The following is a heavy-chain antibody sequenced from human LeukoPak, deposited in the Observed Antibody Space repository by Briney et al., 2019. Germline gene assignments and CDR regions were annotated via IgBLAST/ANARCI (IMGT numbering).Heavy chain of an antibody. CDR1: GGSFSGYY. CDR3: ATSPPPYFDAFDI. CDR2: INHSGST. Sequence: SETLSLTCAVYGGSFSGYYWSWIRQPPGKGLEWIGEINHSGSTNYNPSLKSRVTISVDTSKNQFSLRLSSVTAADTAVYYCATSPPPYFDAFDIWGQGTMVTVSS. V-gene: IGHV4-34*01. J-gene: IGHJ3*02. D-gene: IGHD2/OR15-2a*01.